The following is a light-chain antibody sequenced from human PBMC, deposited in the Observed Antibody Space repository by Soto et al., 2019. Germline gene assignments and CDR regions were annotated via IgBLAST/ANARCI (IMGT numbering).Light chain of an antibody. CDR1: QSVSAN. CDR2: GAS. V-gene: IGKV3-15*01. CDR3: QQYNNWPPERT. J-gene: IGKJ1*01. Sequence: EIVMTQSPATLSVSPGDRATLACRASQSVSANLAWYQQKPGQAPRLLSSGASIRATGVPGRFSGSRSGTEFTLTISSLQSEDFAVYYCQQYNNWPPERTFGQGTKVDIK.